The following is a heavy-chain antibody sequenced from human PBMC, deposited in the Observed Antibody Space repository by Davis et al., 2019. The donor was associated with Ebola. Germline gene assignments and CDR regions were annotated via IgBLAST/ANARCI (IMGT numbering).Heavy chain of an antibody. V-gene: IGHV3-49*04. CDR2: IRSKAYGGTT. D-gene: IGHD3-3*01. J-gene: IGHJ4*02. CDR1: GFTFGDYA. CDR3: TFFGVPFLEWLYFDY. Sequence: PGGSLRLSCTASGFTFGDYAMSWVRQAPGKGLEWVGFIRSKAYGGTTEYAASVKGRFTISRDDSKSIAYLQMNSLKTEDTAVYYCTFFGVPFLEWLYFDYWGQGTLVTVSS.